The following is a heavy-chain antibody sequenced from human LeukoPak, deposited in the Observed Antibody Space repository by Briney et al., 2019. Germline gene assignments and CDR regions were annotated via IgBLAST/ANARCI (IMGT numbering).Heavy chain of an antibody. CDR2: IGTAGDT. Sequence: PGGSLRLSCVASGFTFSYYDMHWVRQPTGKGLEWVSAIGTAGDTYYPGSVRGRFTISRENAKNSLFLQMNSLRVGDTAVYYCARALGIGWFDPWGQGTLVTVSS. D-gene: IGHD1-1*01. J-gene: IGHJ5*02. CDR1: GFTFSYYD. CDR3: ARALGIGWFDP. V-gene: IGHV3-13*01.